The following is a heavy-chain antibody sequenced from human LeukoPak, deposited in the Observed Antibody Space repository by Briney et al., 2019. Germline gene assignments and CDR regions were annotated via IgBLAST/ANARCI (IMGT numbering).Heavy chain of an antibody. CDR2: IKSNSAGGAT. CDR3: TTDKFSSGWYGGFDS. V-gene: IGHV3-15*01. D-gene: IGHD6-19*01. CDR1: GLTVCNAW. Sequence: GGSLRLSCAASGLTVCNAWMSWVRQAPGKGLEWVGRIKSNSAGGATDFAAPVKGRFAMSRDNSKNILFLQMNSLESEDTGMYYCTTDKFSSGWYGGFDSWGQGTLVTVSS. J-gene: IGHJ4*02.